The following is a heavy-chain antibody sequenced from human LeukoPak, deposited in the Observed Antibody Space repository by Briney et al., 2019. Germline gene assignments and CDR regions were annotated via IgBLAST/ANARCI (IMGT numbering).Heavy chain of an antibody. Sequence: PGGSLRLSCAASGFTFSSYSMTWVRQAPGKGLEWASSISSSSSYIYYADSVKGRFTISRDNAKNSLYLQMNSLRAEDTAVYYCARDRADAWTFDYWGQGTLVTVSS. V-gene: IGHV3-21*01. CDR1: GFTFSSYS. J-gene: IGHJ4*02. D-gene: IGHD1-1*01. CDR3: ARDRADAWTFDY. CDR2: ISSSSSYI.